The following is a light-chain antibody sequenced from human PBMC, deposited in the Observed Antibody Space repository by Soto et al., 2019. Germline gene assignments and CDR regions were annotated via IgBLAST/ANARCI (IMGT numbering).Light chain of an antibody. CDR1: SGDVGSFNL. CDR2: EVT. V-gene: IGLV2-23*02. Sequence: QSALTQPASVSGSPGQSVTLSCTGTSGDVGSFNLDSWYQQHPGKAPNLLIYEVTKRPSGVSSRFSGSKSGNTASLTISGLQAEDAADYYCCAYAGGSIYVLFGGGTKLTVL. CDR3: CAYAGGSIYVL. J-gene: IGLJ2*01.